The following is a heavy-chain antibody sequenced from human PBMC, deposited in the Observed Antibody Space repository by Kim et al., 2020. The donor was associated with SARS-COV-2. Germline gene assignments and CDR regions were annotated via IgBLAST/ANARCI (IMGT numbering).Heavy chain of an antibody. CDR1: GFTFSSYS. V-gene: IGHV3-48*04. CDR3: ARSFYGATYYYDSSGYYPYYYGMDV. J-gene: IGHJ6*02. D-gene: IGHD3-22*01. Sequence: GGSLRLSCAASGFTFSSYSMNWVRQAPGKGLEWVSYISSSSSTIYYADSVKGRFTISRDNAKNSLYLQMNSLRAEDTAVYYCARSFYGATYYYDSSGYYPYYYGMDVWGQGTTVTVSS. CDR2: ISSSSSTI.